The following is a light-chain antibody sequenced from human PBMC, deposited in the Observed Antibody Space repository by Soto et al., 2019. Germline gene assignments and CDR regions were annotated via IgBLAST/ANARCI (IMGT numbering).Light chain of an antibody. CDR3: CSYAGSSTVV. V-gene: IGLV2-23*02. CDR1: SSDVGSYNL. CDR2: EVS. Sequence: QSVLTQPASVSGSPGQSITISCTGTSSDVGSYNLVSWYQQHPGNAPKLMIYEVSKRPSGVSNRFSGSKSGNTASLTISGLQAEDEADYYCCSYAGSSTVVFGGGTKVTVL. J-gene: IGLJ2*01.